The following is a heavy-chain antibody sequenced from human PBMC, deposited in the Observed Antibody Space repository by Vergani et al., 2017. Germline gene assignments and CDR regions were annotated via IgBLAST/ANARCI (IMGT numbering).Heavy chain of an antibody. J-gene: IGHJ3*02. CDR1: GFTFGDYA. Sequence: VQLVESGGGVVQPGRSLRLSCAASGFTFGDYAMSWVRQAPGKGLEWVGFIRSKAYGGTTEYAASVKGRFTISRDDSKSIAYLQMNSLKTEDTAVYYCTRGRGRSTTRHAFDIWGQGTMVTVSS. CDR3: TRGRGRSTTRHAFDI. D-gene: IGHD3-16*01. V-gene: IGHV3-49*04. CDR2: IRSKAYGGTT.